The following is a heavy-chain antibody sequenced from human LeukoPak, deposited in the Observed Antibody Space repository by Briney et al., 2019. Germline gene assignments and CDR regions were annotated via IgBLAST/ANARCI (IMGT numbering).Heavy chain of an antibody. D-gene: IGHD5-12*01. V-gene: IGHV1-69*04. CDR3: ARGVRGYESNYYFYGMDV. Sequence: SVKVSCKASGGTFSSYAISWVRQAPGQGLEWMGRIIPILGIANYAQKFQGRVTITADKSTSTAYMELSSLRSEDTAVYYCARGVRGYESNYYFYGMDVWGQGTTVTVSS. CDR1: GGTFSSYA. CDR2: IIPILGIA. J-gene: IGHJ6*02.